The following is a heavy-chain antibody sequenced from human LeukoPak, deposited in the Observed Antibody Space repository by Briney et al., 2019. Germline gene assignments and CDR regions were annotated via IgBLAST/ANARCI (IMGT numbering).Heavy chain of an antibody. Sequence: KPSETLSLTCAVYGGSFSGYYWSWIRQPPGKGLEWIGEINHSGSTNYNPSLKSRVTISVDTSKNQFSLKLSSVTAADTAVYYCAREFFGGRRSGPGSFDYWGQGTLVTVSS. CDR1: GGSFSGYY. V-gene: IGHV4-34*01. CDR2: INHSGST. CDR3: AREFFGGRRSGPGSFDY. J-gene: IGHJ4*02. D-gene: IGHD3-3*01.